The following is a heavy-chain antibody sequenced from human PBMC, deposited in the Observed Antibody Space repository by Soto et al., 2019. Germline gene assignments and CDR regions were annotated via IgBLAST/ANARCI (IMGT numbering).Heavy chain of an antibody. J-gene: IGHJ4*02. V-gene: IGHV1-8*01. CDR2: MNLKSGNT. D-gene: IGHD4-4*01. Sequence: QVQLVQSGAEVKKPGASVKVSCKASRYTFISYDINWVRQATGQGLEWMGWMNLKSGNTGYAQNFQGRVTMTRNTSISTAYMELSSLRSEDTAVYYCARSPSWETTVTPYYFDYWGQGTLVTVSS. CDR1: RYTFISYD. CDR3: ARSPSWETTVTPYYFDY.